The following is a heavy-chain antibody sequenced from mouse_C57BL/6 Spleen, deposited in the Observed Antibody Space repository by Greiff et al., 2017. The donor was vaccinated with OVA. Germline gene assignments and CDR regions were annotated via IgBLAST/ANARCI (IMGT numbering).Heavy chain of an antibody. CDR2: INPYNGGT. V-gene: IGHV1-19*01. Sequence: EVQLVESGPVLVKPGASVKMSCKASGYTFTDYYMNWVKQSHGKSLEWIGVINPYNGGTSYNQKFKGKATLTVDKSSSTAYMELNSLTSEDSAVYYCARRGSSYAAMDDWGQGTSVTVSS. CDR1: GYTFTDYY. J-gene: IGHJ4*01. D-gene: IGHD1-1*01. CDR3: ARRGSSYAAMDD.